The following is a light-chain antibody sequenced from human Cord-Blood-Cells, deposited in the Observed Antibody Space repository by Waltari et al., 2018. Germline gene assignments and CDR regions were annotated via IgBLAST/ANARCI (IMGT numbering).Light chain of an antibody. V-gene: IGKV1-39*01. Sequence: DIQMTQSPSSLSASVVDRVTITCRASQSISSYLNWYQQKPGKAPKLLIYAASSLQSGVPSRFSGSGYGTDFTLTISSLQPEDFATYYCQQSYSTPYTFGQGTKLEIK. CDR2: AAS. J-gene: IGKJ2*01. CDR3: QQSYSTPYT. CDR1: QSISSY.